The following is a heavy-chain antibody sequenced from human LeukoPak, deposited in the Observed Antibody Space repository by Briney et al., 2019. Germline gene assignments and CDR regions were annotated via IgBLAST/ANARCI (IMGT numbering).Heavy chain of an antibody. CDR1: GLRFSGYG. D-gene: IGHD3-22*01. J-gene: IGHJ4*02. CDR2: ISAGSGNT. V-gene: IGHV3-23*01. Sequence: GGSLRLSCAASGLRFSGYGMSWVRQAPGKGLEWVSSISAGSGNTDYADSVKGRFTISRDDSKNTLYLQMKSLRAEDTAVYYCAKSHEPYYYDSSGYYDDYWGQGTLVTVSS. CDR3: AKSHEPYYYDSSGYYDDY.